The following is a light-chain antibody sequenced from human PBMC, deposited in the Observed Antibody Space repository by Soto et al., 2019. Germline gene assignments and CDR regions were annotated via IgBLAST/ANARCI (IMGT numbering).Light chain of an antibody. CDR2: GAS. J-gene: IGKJ1*01. Sequence: IQMTQSPSSLSASVGDRVTITCRASQGISNELGWYQQRPGKAPKVLIYGASNLQSGVPSRFSGSASGTDFTLTIRSLQPEDFATYYCLQDYTYPWTFGQGTKVDIK. V-gene: IGKV1-6*01. CDR3: LQDYTYPWT. CDR1: QGISNE.